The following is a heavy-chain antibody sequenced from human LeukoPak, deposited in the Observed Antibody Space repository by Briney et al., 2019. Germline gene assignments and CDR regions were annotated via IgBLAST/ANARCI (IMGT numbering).Heavy chain of an antibody. D-gene: IGHD4-4*01. CDR3: ARSALSYSNYVY. J-gene: IGHJ4*02. CDR2: INPNSGGT. Sequence: ASVKVSCKASGYTFTGYYMHWMRQAPGQGLEWMGWINPNSGGTNYAQKFQGRVTMTRDTSISTAYMELSRLRSDDTAVYYCARSALSYSNYVYWGQGTLVTVSS. CDR1: GYTFTGYY. V-gene: IGHV1-2*02.